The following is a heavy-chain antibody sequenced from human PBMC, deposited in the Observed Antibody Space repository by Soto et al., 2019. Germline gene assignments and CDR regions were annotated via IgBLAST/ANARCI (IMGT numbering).Heavy chain of an antibody. J-gene: IGHJ4*02. CDR3: ARGVSIAARQGFDY. V-gene: IGHV4-59*01. CDR1: GGSISSYY. CDR2: IYYSGST. D-gene: IGHD6-6*01. Sequence: PSETLSLTCTVSGGSISSYYWSWIRQPPGKGLEWIGYIYYSGSTNYNPSLKSRVTISVDTSKNQFSLKLSSVTAADTAVYYCARGVSIAARQGFDYWGQGTLVTVS.